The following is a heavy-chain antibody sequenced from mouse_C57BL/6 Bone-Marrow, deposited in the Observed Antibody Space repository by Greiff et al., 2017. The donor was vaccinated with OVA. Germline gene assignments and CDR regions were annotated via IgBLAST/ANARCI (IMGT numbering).Heavy chain of an antibody. Sequence: VQLQQSVAELVRPGASVKLSCTASGFNIKNTYMHWVKQRPEQGLEWIGRIDPANGNTKYAPKFQGKATITADTSSNTAYLQLSSLTSEDTAIYYCAPITTVVAASPYWYFDVWGTGTTVTVSS. J-gene: IGHJ1*03. CDR3: APITTVVAASPYWYFDV. CDR1: GFNIKNTY. CDR2: IDPANGNT. D-gene: IGHD1-1*01. V-gene: IGHV14-3*01.